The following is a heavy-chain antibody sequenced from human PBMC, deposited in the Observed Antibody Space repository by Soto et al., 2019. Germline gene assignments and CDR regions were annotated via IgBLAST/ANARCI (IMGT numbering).Heavy chain of an antibody. Sequence: QVQLQQWGAGLLKPSETLSLTCAVYGGSFSGYYWSWIRQPPGKGLEWIGEINHSGSTNYNPSLKRRVTISVGTSKTQFSLKRSAVTAADTAVYDCARAEAWEQLVEDEACDIWGQGTMVTVSS. J-gene: IGHJ3*02. CDR3: ARAEAWEQLVEDEACDI. D-gene: IGHD6-13*01. CDR1: GGSFSGYY. V-gene: IGHV4-34*01. CDR2: INHSGST.